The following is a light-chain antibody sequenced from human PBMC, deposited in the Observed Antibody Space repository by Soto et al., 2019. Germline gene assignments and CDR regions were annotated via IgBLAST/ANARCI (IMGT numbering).Light chain of an antibody. CDR1: RSISGL. V-gene: IGKV1-5*01. CDR3: QQYNRYSGT. Sequence: DIQMTQSPSTLSASVGDRVSITCRASRSISGLLAWYQQKPGKAPKLLIYDASTLESGVPSRFSGSGSGAEFTLTISSLQPDDFATYYCQQYNRYSGTFGQGTKVDI. CDR2: DAS. J-gene: IGKJ1*01.